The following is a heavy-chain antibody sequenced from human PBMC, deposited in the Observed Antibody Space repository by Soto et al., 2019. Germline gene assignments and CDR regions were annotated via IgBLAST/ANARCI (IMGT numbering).Heavy chain of an antibody. V-gene: IGHV3-21*01. CDR1: GFTFTRYS. CDR2: ISSTTNYI. CDR3: ARESEDLTSNFDY. J-gene: IGHJ4*02. Sequence: EVQLVESGGGLVKPGGSLRLSCAASGFTFTRYSMNWVRQAPGKGLEWVSSISSTTNYIYYADSMKGRFTVSRDNAKNSVDLEMNSLSAEDTAGFYCARESEDLTSNFDYWGQGTLVTVSS.